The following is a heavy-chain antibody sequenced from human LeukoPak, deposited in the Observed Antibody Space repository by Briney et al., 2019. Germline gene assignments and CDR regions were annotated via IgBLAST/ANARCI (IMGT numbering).Heavy chain of an antibody. CDR3: AKAGVRYFDSSGLYAFDF. CDR2: IYYSGST. Sequence: PSETLSLTCAVSGGSISSTSYYWAWIRQPPGKGLEWIGTIYYSGSTYHNPSLKSRVTMSVDTSRNQFSLKLSPVDAADTAVYYCAKAGVRYFDSSGLYAFDFWGQGTTVTVSS. D-gene: IGHD3-22*01. CDR1: GGSISSTSYY. V-gene: IGHV4-39*01. J-gene: IGHJ3*01.